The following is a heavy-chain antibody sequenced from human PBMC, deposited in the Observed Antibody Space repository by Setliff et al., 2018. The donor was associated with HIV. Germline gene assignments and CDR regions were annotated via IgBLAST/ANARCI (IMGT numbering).Heavy chain of an antibody. CDR1: GYTFTSYY. Sequence: ASVKVSCKASGYTFTSYYMHWVRQAPGQGLEWMGIINTSGGSTSYAQKFQGRVTMTRDTSTSTVYMELSSLRSEDTAVYYCARDQSNPILYYYMDVWGKGTTVTVSS. V-gene: IGHV1-46*01. CDR2: INTSGGST. CDR3: ARDQSNPILYYYMDV. D-gene: IGHD3-3*02. J-gene: IGHJ6*03.